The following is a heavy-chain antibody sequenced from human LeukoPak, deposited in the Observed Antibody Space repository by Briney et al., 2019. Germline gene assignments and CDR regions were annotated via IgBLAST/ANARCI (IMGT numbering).Heavy chain of an antibody. Sequence: PSETLSLTCTVSGRSISSYYWGWVRQPPGKGLEWNGRIYTTGTTHYNPSLKSRVTMSVDTSTNQFSLNLRSMTAADTAVYYCGRQGYTASYYFLDYWSQGTLVTVS. CDR1: GRSISSYY. J-gene: IGHJ4*02. CDR2: IYTTGTT. V-gene: IGHV4-4*07. CDR3: GRQGYTASYYFLDY. D-gene: IGHD1-26*01.